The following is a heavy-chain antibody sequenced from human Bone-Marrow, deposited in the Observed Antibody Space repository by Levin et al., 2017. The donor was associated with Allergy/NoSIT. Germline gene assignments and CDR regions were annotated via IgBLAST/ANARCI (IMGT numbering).Heavy chain of an antibody. CDR2: ISAYNGNT. CDR3: ARVVVTAINSHYYFDY. J-gene: IGHJ4*02. Sequence: GASVKVSCKASGYTFTSYGISWVRQAPGQGLEWMGWISAYNGNTNYAQKLQGRVTMTTDTSTSTAYMELRSLRSDDTAVYYCARVVVTAINSHYYFDYWGQGTLVTVSS. CDR1: GYTFTSYG. V-gene: IGHV1-18*01. D-gene: IGHD2-21*02.